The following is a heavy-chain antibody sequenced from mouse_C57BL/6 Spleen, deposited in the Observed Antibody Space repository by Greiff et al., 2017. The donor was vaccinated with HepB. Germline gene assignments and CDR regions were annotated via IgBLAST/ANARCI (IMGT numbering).Heavy chain of an antibody. J-gene: IGHJ3*01. CDR1: GYTFTSYG. V-gene: IGHV1-81*01. CDR2: IYPRSGNT. Sequence: VQLQQSGAELARPGASVKLSCKASGYTFTSYGISWVKQRTGQGLEWIGEIYPRSGNTYYNEKFKGKATLTADNSSRTAYMELRSLTSEDSAVYFCTSRGLITTVVAPPFAYWGQGTLVTVSA. D-gene: IGHD1-1*01. CDR3: TSRGLITTVVAPPFAY.